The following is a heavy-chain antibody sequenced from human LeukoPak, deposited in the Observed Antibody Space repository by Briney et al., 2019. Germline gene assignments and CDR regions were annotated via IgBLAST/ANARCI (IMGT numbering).Heavy chain of an antibody. J-gene: IGHJ4*02. D-gene: IGHD2-21*01. CDR3: ARIPAWVFDH. CDR1: GGSLNSGGHS. Sequence: SQTLSLTSAVSGGSLNSGGHSWSWLRQPPGKGLEWIGYIYHSGATYYNPSLKTRVTISADRSKNQFSLTLSSVTAADTAMYYCARIPAWVFDHWGQGILVTVSS. CDR2: IYHSGAT. V-gene: IGHV4-30-2*01.